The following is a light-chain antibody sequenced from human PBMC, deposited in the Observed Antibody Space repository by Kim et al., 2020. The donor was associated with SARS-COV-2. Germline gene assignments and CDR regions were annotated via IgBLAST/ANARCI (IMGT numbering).Light chain of an antibody. CDR3: LQHNSYPWT. Sequence: AFVGDRVTNTCRASQAIGNDLGWFQQKPGRAPTRLIYADSSLQNGVPSRFSGSGSGTEFTLTINSLQPEDLASYYCLQHNSYPWTFGQGTKVDIK. J-gene: IGKJ1*01. V-gene: IGKV1-17*01. CDR2: ADS. CDR1: QAIGND.